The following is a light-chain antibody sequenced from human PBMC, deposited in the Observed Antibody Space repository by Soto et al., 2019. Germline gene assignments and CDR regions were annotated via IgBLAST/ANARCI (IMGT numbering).Light chain of an antibody. V-gene: IGKV3-20*01. CDR2: GAS. CDR3: QQYDGSPLT. Sequence: EIVLTQSPGTLSLSPGERATLCCRASQSLSINSLACYQQKPGQSPRLLVHGASTRDTGIPDRFRGSGSGTDFALTISSLEPEDFAMYYCQQYDGSPLTFGPGTKVDIK. CDR1: QSLSINS. J-gene: IGKJ3*01.